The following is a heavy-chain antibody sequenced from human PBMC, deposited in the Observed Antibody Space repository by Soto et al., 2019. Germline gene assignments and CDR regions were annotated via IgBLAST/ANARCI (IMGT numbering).Heavy chain of an antibody. Sequence: EVQLVESGGGLVQPGGSLRLSCAASGFTFSSYWMSWVRQAPGKGLEWVANIKQDGSEKYYVDSVKGRFTISRDNAKNSLYLQMNSLRAEDTAVYYCARDPAATSYWGGGRNNWFDPWGQGTLVTVSS. V-gene: IGHV3-7*03. CDR3: ARDPAATSYWGGGRNNWFDP. CDR2: IKQDGSEK. J-gene: IGHJ5*02. D-gene: IGHD2-2*01. CDR1: GFTFSSYW.